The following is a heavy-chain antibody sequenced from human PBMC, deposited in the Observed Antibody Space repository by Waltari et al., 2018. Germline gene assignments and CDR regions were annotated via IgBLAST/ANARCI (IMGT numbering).Heavy chain of an antibody. D-gene: IGHD2-8*02. J-gene: IGHJ4*02. V-gene: IGHV4-38-2*01. CDR1: GYSISSGYY. Sequence: QVQLQESGPGLVKPSETLSLTCAVSGYSISSGYYWGWIRQPPGKGLEWIGSIYHSGGTYYNPSLKSRVTISVDTSKNQFSLKLSSVTAADTAVYYCARLGLVDSLFDYWGQGTLVTVSS. CDR3: ARLGLVDSLFDY. CDR2: IYHSGGT.